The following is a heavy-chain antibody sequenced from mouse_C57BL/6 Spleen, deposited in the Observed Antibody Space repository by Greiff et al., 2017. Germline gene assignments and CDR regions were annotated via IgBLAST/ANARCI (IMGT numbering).Heavy chain of an antibody. D-gene: IGHD2-4*01. CDR3: ARRYYDYGYAMDY. CDR1: GYTFTSYW. CDR2: IDPSDSYT. Sequence: QVQLQQPGAELVKPGASVKLSCKASGYTFTSYWMQWVKQRPGQGLEWIGEIDPSDSYTNYNQKFKGKATLTVDKSSSTAYMQLSSLTSEDSAVYYCARRYYDYGYAMDYWGQGTSVTVSS. J-gene: IGHJ4*01. V-gene: IGHV1-50*01.